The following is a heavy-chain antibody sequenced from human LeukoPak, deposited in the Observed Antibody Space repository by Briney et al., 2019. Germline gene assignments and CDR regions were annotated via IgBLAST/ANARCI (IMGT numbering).Heavy chain of an antibody. V-gene: IGHV1-69*06. J-gene: IGHJ4*02. CDR1: GGTFSSYA. Sequence: VASVKVSCKASGGTFSSYAISWVRQAPGQGLEWMGGIIPIFGTANYAQKFQGRVTITADKSTSTAYMELSSLRSEDTAVYYCARVALPNYDYVWGGLDYWGQGTLVTVSS. CDR2: IIPIFGTA. D-gene: IGHD3-16*01. CDR3: ARVALPNYDYVWGGLDY.